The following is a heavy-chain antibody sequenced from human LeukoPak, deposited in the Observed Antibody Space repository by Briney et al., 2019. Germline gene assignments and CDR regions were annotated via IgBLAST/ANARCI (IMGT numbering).Heavy chain of an antibody. CDR2: ISSSSSTM. Sequence: GGSLRLSCAASGFIFSSYSMNWVRQAPGKGLEWVSYISSSSSTMYYAASVKGRFSISRDNAQNSLYLQMNSLRAEDTAVYYCVREGGSDWYSGWFDPWGQGTLVTVSS. D-gene: IGHD6-19*01. CDR3: VREGGSDWYSGWFDP. J-gene: IGHJ5*02. CDR1: GFIFSSYS. V-gene: IGHV3-48*01.